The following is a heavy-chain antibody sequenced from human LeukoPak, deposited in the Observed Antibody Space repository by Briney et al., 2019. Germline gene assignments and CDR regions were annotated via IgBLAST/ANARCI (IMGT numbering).Heavy chain of an antibody. J-gene: IGHJ3*02. Sequence: SETLSLTCTVSGGSISSYYWSWIRQPPGKGLEWIGYIYYSGSTNYNPSLKSRVTISVDTSKNQFSLKLSSVTAADTAVYYCARDHGVWTGYYDSSGYYGASDIWGQGTMVTVSS. CDR3: ARDHGVWTGYYDSSGYYGASDI. CDR2: IYYSGST. CDR1: GGSISSYY. V-gene: IGHV4-59*01. D-gene: IGHD3-22*01.